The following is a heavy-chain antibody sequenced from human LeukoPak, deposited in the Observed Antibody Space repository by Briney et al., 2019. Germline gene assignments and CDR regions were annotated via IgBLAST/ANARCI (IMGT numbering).Heavy chain of an antibody. D-gene: IGHD6-13*01. J-gene: IGHJ4*02. V-gene: IGHV4-34*01. CDR2: INHSGST. Sequence: SETLSLTCAVYGGSFSGYYWSWIRQPPGKGLEWIGEINHSGSTNYNPSLKSRVTISVDTSKNQFSLKLRSVTAADTAVYYCARGRDSSSWYYFDYWGQGTLVTVSS. CDR3: ARGRDSSSWYYFDY. CDR1: GGSFSGYY.